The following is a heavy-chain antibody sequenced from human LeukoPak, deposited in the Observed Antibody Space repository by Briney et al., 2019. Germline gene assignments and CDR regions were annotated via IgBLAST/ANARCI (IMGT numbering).Heavy chain of an antibody. Sequence: PSETLSLTCTVSGGSISSYFWSWIRQPPGKGLEWIGYIYYSGSTNYNPSLKSRVTISVDTSKNQFSLQLNSVTPEDTAVYYCARGSAGATDHWGQGTLVTVSS. CDR1: GGSISSYF. CDR2: IYYSGST. D-gene: IGHD1-26*01. CDR3: ARGSAGATDH. J-gene: IGHJ4*02. V-gene: IGHV4-59*12.